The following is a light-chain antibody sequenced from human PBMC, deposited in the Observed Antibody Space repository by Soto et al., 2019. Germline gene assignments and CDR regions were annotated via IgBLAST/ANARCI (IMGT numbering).Light chain of an antibody. V-gene: IGLV1-47*02. J-gene: IGLJ3*02. CDR2: TND. Sequence: QSVLTQPPSASGTPGQRVTISCSGRFSNIGSNYVYWYQQLPGTAPKLLIFTNDQRPSGVPGRFSGSKSGTSASLAISGLRFEDEADYYCAVWDDSLRGWVFGGGTKLTVL. CDR3: AVWDDSLRGWV. CDR1: FSNIGSNY.